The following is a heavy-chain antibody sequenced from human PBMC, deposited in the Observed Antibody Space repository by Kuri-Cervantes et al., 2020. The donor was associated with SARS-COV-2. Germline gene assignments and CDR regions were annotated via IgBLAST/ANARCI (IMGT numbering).Heavy chain of an antibody. CDR1: GGSISSYY. CDR3: ARVGSALRRDFDY. V-gene: IGHV4-59*12. D-gene: IGHD6-25*01. Sequence: SETLSLTCTVSGGSISSYYWSWIRQPPGKGLEWIGYIYYSGSTNYNPSLKSRVTISVDTSKNQFSLKLSSVTAADTAVYYCARVGSALRRDFDYWGQGTLVTDSS. J-gene: IGHJ4*02. CDR2: IYYSGST.